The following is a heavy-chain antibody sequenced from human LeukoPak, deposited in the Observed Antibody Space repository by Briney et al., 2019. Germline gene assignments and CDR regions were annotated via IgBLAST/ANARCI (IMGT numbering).Heavy chain of an antibody. J-gene: IGHJ4*02. D-gene: IGHD6-13*01. CDR3: AGSPSYSSSWVGYSDS. Sequence: GGTLRLSCAASGFTFSSYEMNWVRQAPGKGLGGVSYISSSGSTIYYADSVKGRFTISRDNAKNSLYLQMNSRRAEDTAVYHCAGSPSYSSSWVGYSDSSGPGTLVTVSP. CDR1: GFTFSSYE. CDR2: ISSSGSTI. V-gene: IGHV3-48*03.